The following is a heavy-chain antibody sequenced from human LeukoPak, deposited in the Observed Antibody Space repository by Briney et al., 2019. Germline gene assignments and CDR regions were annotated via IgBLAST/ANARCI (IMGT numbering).Heavy chain of an antibody. CDR3: GGSSGWYEAFDI. CDR2: IIPIFGIA. D-gene: IGHD6-19*01. CDR1: GGTFSSYA. V-gene: IGHV1-69*04. J-gene: IGHJ3*02. Sequence: SVKVSCKASGGTFSSYAISWVRQAPGQGLEWMGRIIPIFGIANYAQKFQGRVTITADKSTSTAYMELSSLRSEDTAVYYCGGSSGWYEAFDIWGQGTMVTVSS.